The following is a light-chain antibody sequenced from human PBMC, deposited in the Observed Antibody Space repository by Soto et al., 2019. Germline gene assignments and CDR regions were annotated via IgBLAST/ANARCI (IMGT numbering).Light chain of an antibody. Sequence: QAVLTQPPSASASLGASVTLTCTLSSGYRNYKVDWYQQRPGKGPRFEMRVGTGGIVGSKADGIPDRFSVLGAGLNRYLTIKNIQAEDESDYYCGAEYGSGSNVVFGGGTKLTVL. V-gene: IGLV9-49*01. CDR1: SGYRNYK. CDR3: GAEYGSGSNVV. CDR2: VGTGGIVG. J-gene: IGLJ2*01.